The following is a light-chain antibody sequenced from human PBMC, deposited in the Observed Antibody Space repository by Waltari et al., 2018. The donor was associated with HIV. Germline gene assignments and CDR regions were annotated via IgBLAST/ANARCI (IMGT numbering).Light chain of an antibody. V-gene: IGLV3-21*02. Sequence: YVLTQPPSVSVAPGHTARITCGGDNIGRMSVHWYQQTPGQAPVLVVYDDTGRPSGIPERFSGSNSGNTATLTISSVEVGDEAVYYCQVWDSRGAHVVFGGGTKLTVL. CDR3: QVWDSRGAHVV. J-gene: IGLJ2*01. CDR1: NIGRMS. CDR2: DDT.